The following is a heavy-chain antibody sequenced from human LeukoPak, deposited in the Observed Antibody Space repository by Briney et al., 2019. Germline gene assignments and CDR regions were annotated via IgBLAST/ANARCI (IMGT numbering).Heavy chain of an antibody. D-gene: IGHD2-21*02. Sequence: GGSLRLSCAASGFTFSSYWMSWVRQTPGKGLEWVANIKQDGSEKYYVDSVKGRFTISRDNAKNSLYLQMNSLRAEDTAVYYCARTEGIVVVTAFPNFDYWGQGTLVTVSS. J-gene: IGHJ4*02. CDR3: ARTEGIVVVTAFPNFDY. CDR2: IKQDGSEK. V-gene: IGHV3-7*01. CDR1: GFTFSSYW.